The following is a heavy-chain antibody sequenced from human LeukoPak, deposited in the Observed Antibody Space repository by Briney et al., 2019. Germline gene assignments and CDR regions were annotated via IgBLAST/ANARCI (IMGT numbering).Heavy chain of an antibody. Sequence: GGSLRLSCAASGFSFSSYGMHRVRQAPGKGLEWVAFIRYDGSNKYYADSVKGRFTISRDNSKNTLYLQMNSLRAEDTAVYYCAKEDSYYDILTGYYINTHFDYWGQGTLVTVSS. CDR3: AKEDSYYDILTGYYINTHFDY. CDR2: IRYDGSNK. D-gene: IGHD3-9*01. J-gene: IGHJ4*02. CDR1: GFSFSSYG. V-gene: IGHV3-30*02.